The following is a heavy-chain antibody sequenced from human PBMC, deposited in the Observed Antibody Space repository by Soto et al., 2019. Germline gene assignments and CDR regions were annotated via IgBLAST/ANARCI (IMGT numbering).Heavy chain of an antibody. D-gene: IGHD2-2*02. J-gene: IGHJ6*02. V-gene: IGHV1-69*06. CDR3: AREYCSSTSCYKYYYGMDV. Sequence: SVKVSCKASGGTFSSYAISWVRQAPGQGLEWMGGIIPIFGTANYAQKFQGRVTITADKSTSTAYMELSSLRSEDTAVYYCAREYCSSTSCYKYYYGMDVWGQGTTVTVSS. CDR2: IIPIFGTA. CDR1: GGTFSSYA.